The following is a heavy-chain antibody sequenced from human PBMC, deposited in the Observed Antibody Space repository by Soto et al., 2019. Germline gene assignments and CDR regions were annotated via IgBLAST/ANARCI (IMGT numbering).Heavy chain of an antibody. CDR3: ARYRIAAAGTRWFDP. Sequence: PSETLSLTCTVSGGSISSYYWSWIRQPPGKGLEWIGYIYYSGSTNYNPSLKSRVTISVDTSKNQFSLKLSSVTAADTAVYYCARYRIAAAGTRWFDPWGQGTLVT. V-gene: IGHV4-59*01. D-gene: IGHD6-13*01. CDR1: GGSISSYY. J-gene: IGHJ5*02. CDR2: IYYSGST.